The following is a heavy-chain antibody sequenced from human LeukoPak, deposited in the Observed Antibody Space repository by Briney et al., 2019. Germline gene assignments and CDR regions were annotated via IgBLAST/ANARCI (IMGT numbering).Heavy chain of an antibody. V-gene: IGHV3-30*02. D-gene: IGHD5-12*01. J-gene: IGHJ6*03. Sequence: GGSLRLSCAASGFTFSNYGMHWVRRAPGKGLEWVTFIRYDGSNKYYADSVKGRFTISRDNSDNTVSLQMNSLRAEDTAVYYCAKGGYPAEQPPTGYMDVWGKGTTVTISS. CDR3: AKGGYPAEQPPTGYMDV. CDR2: IRYDGSNK. CDR1: GFTFSNYG.